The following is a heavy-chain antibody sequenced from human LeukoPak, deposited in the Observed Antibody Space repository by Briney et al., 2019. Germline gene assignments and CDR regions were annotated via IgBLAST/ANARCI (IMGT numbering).Heavy chain of an antibody. Sequence: PGASVQVSCKASGYTFTHYALNWVRQAPGQGLEWMGWITTNGGTPTYAQGFTGRFVFSLDTSVSTAYPQISSLEAEDTAVYYCARGVGYCSGGSCLFDPWGQGTLITVSS. CDR2: ITTNGGTP. CDR1: GYTFTHYA. V-gene: IGHV7-4-1*02. D-gene: IGHD2-15*01. CDR3: ARGVGYCSGGSCLFDP. J-gene: IGHJ5*02.